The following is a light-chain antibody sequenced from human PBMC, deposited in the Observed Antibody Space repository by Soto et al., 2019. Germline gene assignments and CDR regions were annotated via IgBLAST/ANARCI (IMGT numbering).Light chain of an antibody. CDR1: NSDVGAYNY. V-gene: IGLV2-14*01. CDR3: SSYTRSSTLYV. J-gene: IGLJ1*01. Sequence: QSALTQPASVSGSPGQSITISCTGTNSDVGAYNYVSWYQQHPGKAPKLMIYDVSNRPSGVSYRVSGSKSGNTASLTISGLQAEDEADYYCSSYTRSSTLYVFGAGTKVTVL. CDR2: DVS.